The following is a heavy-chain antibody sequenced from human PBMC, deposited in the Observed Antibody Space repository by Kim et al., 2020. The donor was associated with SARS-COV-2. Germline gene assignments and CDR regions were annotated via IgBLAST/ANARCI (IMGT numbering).Heavy chain of an antibody. D-gene: IGHD3-10*01. CDR3: ARARVYYGSGRPNYYYYYGMDV. V-gene: IGHV4-34*01. Sequence: SETLSLTCAVYGGSFSGYYWSWIRQPPGKGLEWIGEINHSGSTNYNPSLKSRVTISVDTSKNQFSLKLSSVTAADTAVYYCARARVYYGSGRPNYYYYYGMDVWGQGTTVTVSS. CDR2: INHSGST. J-gene: IGHJ6*02. CDR1: GGSFSGYY.